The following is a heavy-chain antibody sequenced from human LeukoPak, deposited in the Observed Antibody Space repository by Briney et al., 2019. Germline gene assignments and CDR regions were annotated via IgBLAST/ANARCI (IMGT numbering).Heavy chain of an antibody. J-gene: IGHJ4*02. V-gene: IGHV3-23*01. CDR3: AKAPRSRLGVPIDY. D-gene: IGHD3-10*01. CDR2: ISGSGGST. Sequence: PGGSLRLSCAASGFTFSSYGMHWVRQAPGKGLEWVSAISGSGGSTYYADSVKGRFTISRDNSKNTLYLQMNSQRAEDTAVYYCAKAPRSRLGVPIDYWGQGTLVTVSS. CDR1: GFTFSSYG.